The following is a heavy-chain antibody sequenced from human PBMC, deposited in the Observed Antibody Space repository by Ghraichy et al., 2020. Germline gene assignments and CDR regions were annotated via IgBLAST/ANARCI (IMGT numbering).Heavy chain of an antibody. V-gene: IGHV4-59*08. J-gene: IGHJ2*01. D-gene: IGHD3-10*01. Sequence: SETQSLTCTVSGGSISSYYWSWIRQPPGKGLEWIGYIYYSGSTNYNPSLKSRVTISVDTSKNQFSLKLSSVTAADTAVYYCARSRSYYYGSGSRYFDLWGRGTLVTVSS. CDR3: ARSRSYYYGSGSRYFDL. CDR1: GGSISSYY. CDR2: IYYSGST.